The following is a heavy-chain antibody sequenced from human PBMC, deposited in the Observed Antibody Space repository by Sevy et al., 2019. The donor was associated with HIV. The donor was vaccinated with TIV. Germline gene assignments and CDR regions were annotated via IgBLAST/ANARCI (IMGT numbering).Heavy chain of an antibody. V-gene: IGHV3-7*01. D-gene: IGHD6-19*01. J-gene: IGHJ4*02. CDR2: IKQHDSEK. CDR3: ARDMQWLEPSDY. Sequence: GGSLRLSCAASGFTFNIYCMSWDRQAPGKGLEWVANIKQHDSEKYYVDSVKGRFTISRDNAKNSLYMQMNSLRAEDTAVYYCARDMQWLEPSDYWGQGTLVTVSS. CDR1: GFTFNIYC.